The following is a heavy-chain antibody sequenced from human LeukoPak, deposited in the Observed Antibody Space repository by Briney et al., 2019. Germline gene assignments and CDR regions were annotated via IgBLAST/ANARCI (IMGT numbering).Heavy chain of an antibody. V-gene: IGHV3-64*01. CDR3: ARGGYSYGPGSLAY. CDR1: GSTFSSYA. CDR2: ISSNGGST. J-gene: IGHJ4*02. D-gene: IGHD5-18*01. Sequence: GGSLRLSCAASGSTFSSYAMHWVRQAPGKGLEYVSAISSNGGSTYYANSVKGRFTISRDNSKNTLYLQMGSLRAEDMAVYYCARGGYSYGPGSLAYWGQGTLVTVSS.